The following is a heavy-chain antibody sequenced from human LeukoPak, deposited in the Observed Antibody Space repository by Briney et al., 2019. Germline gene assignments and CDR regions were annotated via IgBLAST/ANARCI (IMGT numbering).Heavy chain of an antibody. CDR3: ARGTLSFTWSSSWYNWFDP. V-gene: IGHV4-34*01. Sequence: PSETLSLTCAVYGGSFSGYYWSWIRQPPGKGLEWIGEINHSGSTNYNPSLKSRVTISVDTSKNQFSLKLSSVTAADTAVYYCARGTLSFTWSSSWYNWFDPWGQGTLVTVSS. CDR1: GGSFSGYY. J-gene: IGHJ5*02. D-gene: IGHD6-13*01. CDR2: INHSGST.